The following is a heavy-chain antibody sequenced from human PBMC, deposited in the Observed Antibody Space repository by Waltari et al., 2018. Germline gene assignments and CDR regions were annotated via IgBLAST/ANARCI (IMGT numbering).Heavy chain of an antibody. Sequence: VQLQESGPGLVKPSQTLSLTCTVSGGSISSGGYYWSWVRQAPGKGLEWVGHIESKTFGETTKYASPVKGRFTISRDDSKSTLYLQMNSLKTEDTAVYYCTADIAGYGGHSGSIEYWGQGTPVTVSS. CDR2: IESKTFGETT. CDR3: TADIAGYGGHSGSIEY. D-gene: IGHD2-21*02. CDR1: GGSISSGGYY. V-gene: IGHV3-15*04. J-gene: IGHJ4*02.